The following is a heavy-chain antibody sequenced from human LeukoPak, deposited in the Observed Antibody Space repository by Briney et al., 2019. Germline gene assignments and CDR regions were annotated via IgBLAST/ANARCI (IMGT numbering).Heavy chain of an antibody. J-gene: IGHJ4*02. CDR3: ARPFCTNGVCYWPPFDY. V-gene: IGHV1-2*02. D-gene: IGHD2-8*01. CDR2: INPNSGGT. Sequence: ASVKVSCKASGYTFTGYYMHWVRQAPGQGLEWMGWINPNSGGTNYAQNFQGRVTMTRDSSISTAYMELGRLRSDDTAVYYCARPFCTNGVCYWPPFDYWGQGTLVTVSS. CDR1: GYTFTGYY.